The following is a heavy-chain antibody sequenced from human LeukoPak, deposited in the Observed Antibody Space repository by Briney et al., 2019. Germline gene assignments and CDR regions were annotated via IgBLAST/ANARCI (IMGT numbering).Heavy chain of an antibody. CDR1: GFTFSDYY. CDR3: AKGGRLLWFGELLYQFDY. CDR2: ISSSGSTI. D-gene: IGHD3-10*01. Sequence: GESLRLSCAASGFTFSDYYMSWIRQAPGKGLEWVSYISSSGSTIYYADSVKGRFTISRDNAKNSLYLQMNSLRAEDTALYYCAKGGRLLWFGELLYQFDYWGQGTLVTVSS. J-gene: IGHJ4*02. V-gene: IGHV3-11*01.